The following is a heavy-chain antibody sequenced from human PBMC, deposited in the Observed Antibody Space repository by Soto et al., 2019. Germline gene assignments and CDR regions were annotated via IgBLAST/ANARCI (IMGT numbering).Heavy chain of an antibody. CDR3: AKDVVVGATTGLGDYYYYYGMDV. Sequence: QVQLVESGGGVVQPGRSLRLSCAASGFTFSSYGMHWVRQAPGKGLEWGAVISYDGSNKYYADSLKGRFTISRDNSKNTLYLQMNSLRAEDTAVYYCAKDVVVGATTGLGDYYYYYGMDVWGQGTTVTVSS. D-gene: IGHD1-26*01. J-gene: IGHJ6*02. CDR2: ISYDGSNK. V-gene: IGHV3-30*18. CDR1: GFTFSSYG.